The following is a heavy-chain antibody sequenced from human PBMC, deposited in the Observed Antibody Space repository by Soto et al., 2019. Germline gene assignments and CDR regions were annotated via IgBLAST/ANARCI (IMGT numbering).Heavy chain of an antibody. CDR3: ARGYSSGWYWYNWFDP. D-gene: IGHD6-19*01. Sequence: SETLSLTCTVSGGSISSYYWSWIRQPPGKGLEWIGYIYYSGSTNYNPSLKSRVTISVDTSKNQFSLKLSSVTAADTAVYYCARGYSSGWYWYNWFDPWGQGTLVTVSS. CDR1: GGSISSYY. CDR2: IYYSGST. V-gene: IGHV4-59*01. J-gene: IGHJ5*02.